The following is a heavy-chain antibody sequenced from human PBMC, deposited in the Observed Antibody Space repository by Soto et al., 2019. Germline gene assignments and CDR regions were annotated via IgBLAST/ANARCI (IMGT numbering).Heavy chain of an antibody. CDR1: GGSMSSYY. Sequence: PSETLSLTCIVSGGSMSSYYWGWFRQPPGKGLEWIGYIYYTGTTTYHPSLKSRVTISIDMSRNQFSLKLNSVTAADTAVYYCARDLGYSDFDVHYWGQGTLVTGSS. D-gene: IGHD4-17*01. CDR2: IYYTGTT. V-gene: IGHV4-59*12. CDR3: ARDLGYSDFDVHY. J-gene: IGHJ4*02.